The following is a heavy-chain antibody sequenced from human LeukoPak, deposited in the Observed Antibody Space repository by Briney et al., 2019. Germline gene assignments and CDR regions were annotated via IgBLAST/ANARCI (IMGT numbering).Heavy chain of an antibody. D-gene: IGHD2-2*01. Sequence: GASVKVSCKASGGTFSSYAISWVRQTPGQGLEWMGGIIPIFGTANCAQKFQGRVTITADESTSTAYMELSSLRSEDTAVYYCARGHRYCSSTSCYFDYYYGMDVWGQGTTVTVSS. V-gene: IGHV1-69*13. CDR3: ARGHRYCSSTSCYFDYYYGMDV. CDR2: IIPIFGTA. J-gene: IGHJ6*02. CDR1: GGTFSSYA.